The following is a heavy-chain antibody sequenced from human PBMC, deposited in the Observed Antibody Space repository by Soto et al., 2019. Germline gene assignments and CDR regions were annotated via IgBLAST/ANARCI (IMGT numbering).Heavy chain of an antibody. CDR3: ARAPLEGRHYYYGMDG. CDR2: IWYDGSNK. CDR1: GVTFSSYG. V-gene: IGHV3-33*01. Sequence: QVQLVESGGGVVQPGRSLRLSCAASGVTFSSYGMHWVRQAPGKGLEWVAVIWYDGSNKYYADSVKGRFTISRDNSKNTLYLQMNSLRAEDTAVYYCARAPLEGRHYYYGMDGWGQGTPVTVSS. J-gene: IGHJ6*02.